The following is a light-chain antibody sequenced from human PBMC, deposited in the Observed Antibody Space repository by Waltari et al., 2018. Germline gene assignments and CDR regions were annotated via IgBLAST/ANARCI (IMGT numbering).Light chain of an antibody. CDR3: SSYTSSSTYV. J-gene: IGLJ1*01. V-gene: IGLV2-14*01. Sequence: QSALTQPASVSGSPGQSITTSCTGTSSDVGGYNYVSWYQQHPGKAPKLMIYDVSKRPSGVSKRLSGSKSGNTASLTISGLQAEDEADYYGSSYTSSSTYVFGTGTKVTVL. CDR2: DVS. CDR1: SSDVGGYNY.